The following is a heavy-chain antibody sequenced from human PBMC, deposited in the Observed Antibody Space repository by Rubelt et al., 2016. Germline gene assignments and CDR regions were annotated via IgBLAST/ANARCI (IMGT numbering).Heavy chain of an antibody. Sequence: QLQLQESGPGLVKPSETLSLTCTVSGGSISSSSYYWGWIRQPPGKGLEWIGSIYYSGSTYYNPSLKSRVTISVDTSKNQFSLKLNSVTAADTAVYYCARSTSGFGRGAINVWGQGTTVTVSS. D-gene: IGHD2-2*02. CDR1: GGSISSSSYY. V-gene: IGHV4-39*07. J-gene: IGHJ6*02. CDR3: ARSTSGFGRGAINV. CDR2: IYYSGST.